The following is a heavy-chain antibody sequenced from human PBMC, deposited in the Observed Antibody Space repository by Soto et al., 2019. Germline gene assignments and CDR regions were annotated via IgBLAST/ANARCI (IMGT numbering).Heavy chain of an antibody. Sequence: PLRHSCGASGVNFSSYGVHWVRQAPGKGLEWVAVISYDGSNKYYADSVKGRFTISRDNSKNTLYLQMNSLRAEDTAVYYCAKGEATWIQLWLKYYYYGMDVWGQGTTVTV. CDR1: GVNFSSYG. CDR2: ISYDGSNK. V-gene: IGHV3-30*18. J-gene: IGHJ6*02. CDR3: AKGEATWIQLWLKYYYYGMDV. D-gene: IGHD5-18*01.